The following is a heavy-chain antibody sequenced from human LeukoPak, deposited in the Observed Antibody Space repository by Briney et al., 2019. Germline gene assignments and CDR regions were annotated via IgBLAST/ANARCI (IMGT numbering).Heavy chain of an antibody. CDR2: IYYSGST. CDR1: GGSISSYY. V-gene: IGHV4-59*01. CDR3: ARDGRDYDSSGQLNAFDI. D-gene: IGHD3-22*01. Sequence: PSETLSITCTVSGGSISSYYWSWIRQPPGKGLEWLGYIYYSGSTNYNPSLKSRVTISVDTSKNQFSLKLSSVTAADTAVYYCARDGRDYDSSGQLNAFDIWGQGTMVTVSS. J-gene: IGHJ3*02.